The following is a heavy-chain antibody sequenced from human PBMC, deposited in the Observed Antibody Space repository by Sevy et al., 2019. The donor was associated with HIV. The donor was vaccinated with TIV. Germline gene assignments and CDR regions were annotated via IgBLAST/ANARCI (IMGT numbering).Heavy chain of an antibody. CDR3: ARGGPTQQQLDYFDY. CDR2: IYYNRNR. Sequence: SETLSLTCSVSGGSMNSFYWNWIRQPPGKGLEWIGYIYYNRNRDSKSSLKSRLTISIDTSKNQFSLRLTSVTAADTAVYSCARGGPTQQQLDYFDYWGRGTLVTVSS. V-gene: IGHV4-59*01. D-gene: IGHD6-13*01. CDR1: GGSMNSFY. J-gene: IGHJ4*02.